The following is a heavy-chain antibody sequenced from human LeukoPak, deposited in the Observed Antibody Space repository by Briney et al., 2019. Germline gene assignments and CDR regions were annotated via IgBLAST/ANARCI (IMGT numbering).Heavy chain of an antibody. Sequence: SQTLSLTCTVSGGSISSGGYYWSWIRQHPGKGLEWIGYIYYSGSTYYNPSLKSRVTISVDTSKNQFSLELSSVTAADTAVYYCARDPIYSYGYFDYWGQGTLVTVSS. J-gene: IGHJ4*02. D-gene: IGHD5-18*01. V-gene: IGHV4-31*03. CDR1: GGSISSGGYY. CDR2: IYYSGST. CDR3: ARDPIYSYGYFDY.